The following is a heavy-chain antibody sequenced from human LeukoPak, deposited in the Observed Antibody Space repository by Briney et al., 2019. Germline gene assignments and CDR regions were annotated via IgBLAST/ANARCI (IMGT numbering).Heavy chain of an antibody. CDR2: IWYDGSNK. D-gene: IGHD4-11*01. CDR1: GFTSSSYG. V-gene: IGHV3-33*01. Sequence: PGGSLRLSCAASGFTSSSYGMHWVRQAPGKGLEWVAVIWYDGSNKNHADSVKGRFTISRDNSKNTLYLQMNSLRAEDTAVYYCARVADYSNSAHADYWGQGTLVTVSS. J-gene: IGHJ4*02. CDR3: ARVADYSNSAHADY.